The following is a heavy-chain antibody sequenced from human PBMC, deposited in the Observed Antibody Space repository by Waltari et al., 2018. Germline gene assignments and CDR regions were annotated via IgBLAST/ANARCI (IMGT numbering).Heavy chain of an antibody. CDR3: ARPESVAGKTAWFDP. V-gene: IGHV4-39*01. D-gene: IGHD6-19*01. CDR1: GGSISSSSYY. Sequence: QLQLQESGPGLVKPSETLSLTCTVSGGSISSSSYYWGWIRQPPGKGLEWIGSIYYSGGTYYNPSLKSRVTISVDTSKNQFSLKLSSVTAADTAVYYCARPESVAGKTAWFDPWGQGTLVTVSS. J-gene: IGHJ5*02. CDR2: IYYSGGT.